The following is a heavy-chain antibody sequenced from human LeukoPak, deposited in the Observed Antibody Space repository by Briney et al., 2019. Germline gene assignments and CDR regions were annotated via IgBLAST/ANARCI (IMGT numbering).Heavy chain of an antibody. CDR3: ARRGSSGYSYGS. CDR2: INPNSGGT. CDR1: GYTFTSYG. D-gene: IGHD5-18*01. J-gene: IGHJ5*02. V-gene: IGHV1-2*02. Sequence: GASVKVSCKASGYTFTSYGISWVRQAPGQGLEWMGWINPNSGGTNYAQKFQGRVTMTRDTSISTAYMELSRLRSDDTAVYYCARRGSSGYSYGSWGQGTLVTVSS.